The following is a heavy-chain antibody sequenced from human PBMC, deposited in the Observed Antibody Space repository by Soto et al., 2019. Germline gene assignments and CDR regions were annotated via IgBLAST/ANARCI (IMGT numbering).Heavy chain of an antibody. V-gene: IGHV1-69*13. D-gene: IGHD1-1*01. CDR1: GGTFSSYA. J-gene: IGHJ6*02. CDR2: IIPIFGTA. CDR3: ARASLEAPFSGNGDYYYYVREV. Sequence: SVKVSCKASGGTFSSYAISWVRQAPGQGLEWMGGIIPIFGTANYAQKFQGRVTITADESTSTAYMELSSLRSEDTAVYYCARASLEAPFSGNGDYYYYVREVGGQGTTVT.